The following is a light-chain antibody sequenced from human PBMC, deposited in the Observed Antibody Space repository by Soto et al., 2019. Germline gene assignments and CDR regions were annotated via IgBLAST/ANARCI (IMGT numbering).Light chain of an antibody. Sequence: QSALPQPASVSGSPGQSITISCTGTNSDIGGYNYVSWYQQHPGKAPKLMIYDVSNRPSGVSYRFSGSKSGNTAPLTISGLQAEDEADYYCSSYTSRSTLGVFGGGTKLTVL. J-gene: IGLJ2*01. CDR1: NSDIGGYNY. CDR3: SSYTSRSTLGV. CDR2: DVS. V-gene: IGLV2-14*03.